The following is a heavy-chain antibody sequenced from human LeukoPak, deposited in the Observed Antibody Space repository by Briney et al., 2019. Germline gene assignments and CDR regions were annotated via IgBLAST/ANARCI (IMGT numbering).Heavy chain of an antibody. Sequence: SETLSLTCTVSGGSVSSGGYYWSWIRQPPGKGLEWIGFFYDSGSTNYNPSLKSRVTISVDTSKNHFSLRLSSVTAADTAVYYCATGIVATIEFWGQGTLVTVSS. J-gene: IGHJ4*02. CDR3: ATGIVATIEF. V-gene: IGHV4-61*08. CDR2: FYDSGST. D-gene: IGHD5-12*01. CDR1: GGSVSSGGYY.